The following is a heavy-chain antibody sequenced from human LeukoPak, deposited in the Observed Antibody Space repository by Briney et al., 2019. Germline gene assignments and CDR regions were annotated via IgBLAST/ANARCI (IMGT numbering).Heavy chain of an antibody. Sequence: SETLSLTCAVYGGSFSGYYWSWIRQPPGKGLEWIGEINHSGSTNYNPSLKSRVTISVDTSKNQFSLNLSSVTAADTAVYYCARATLRGAHDYWGQGTLVTVSS. V-gene: IGHV4-34*01. D-gene: IGHD2-15*01. CDR3: ARATLRGAHDY. CDR2: INHSGST. CDR1: GGSFSGYY. J-gene: IGHJ4*02.